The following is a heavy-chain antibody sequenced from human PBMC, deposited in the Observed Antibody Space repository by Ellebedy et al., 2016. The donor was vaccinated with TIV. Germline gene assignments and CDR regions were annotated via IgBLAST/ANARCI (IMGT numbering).Heavy chain of an antibody. D-gene: IGHD3-9*01. V-gene: IGHV4-31*03. J-gene: IGHJ4*02. CDR1: GGSISSGGYY. CDR2: IYYSGST. CDR3: ARGEGGYYDILTGYYHPGYFDY. Sequence: SETLSLTXTVSGGSISSGGYYWSWIRQHPGKGLEWIGYIYYSGSTYYNPSLKSRVTISVDTSKNQFSLKLSSVTAADTAVYYCARGEGGYYDILTGYYHPGYFDYWGQGTLVTVSS.